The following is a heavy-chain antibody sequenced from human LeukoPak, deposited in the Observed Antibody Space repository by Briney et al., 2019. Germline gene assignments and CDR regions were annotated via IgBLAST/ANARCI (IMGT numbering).Heavy chain of an antibody. CDR1: GFNFDTYA. V-gene: IGHV3-23*01. D-gene: IGHD3-16*01. J-gene: IGHJ4*02. CDR2: VSGSTGDT. Sequence: GSLLPSCAASGFNFDTYAMGWVRQAPGKGLEWVSSVSGSTGDTFYADSVQGRFTISRDNSRSTLYLQMNSLRVEDTAFYHCVCDWGLDYWGQGTLVTVSS. CDR3: VCDWGLDY.